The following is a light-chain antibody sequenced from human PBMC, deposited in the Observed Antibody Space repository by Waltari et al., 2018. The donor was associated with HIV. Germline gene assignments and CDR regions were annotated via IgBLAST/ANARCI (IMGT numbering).Light chain of an antibody. J-gene: IGKJ1*01. V-gene: IGKV1-39*01. Sequence: DIQMTQSPSSLSASVGDRVTIPCRASQSISSYLNWYQQKPGKAPKLLIYAASSLQSGVPSRFSGSGSGTDFTLTISSLQPEDFAAYYCQQSYNTPQTFGQGTKVEI. CDR2: AAS. CDR1: QSISSY. CDR3: QQSYNTPQT.